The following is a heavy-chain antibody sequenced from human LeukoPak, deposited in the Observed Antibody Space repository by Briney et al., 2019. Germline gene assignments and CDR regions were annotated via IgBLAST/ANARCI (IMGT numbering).Heavy chain of an antibody. D-gene: IGHD3-3*01. CDR1: GGSFSGYY. CDR3: ARHVGYGFWSGSYYMDV. CDR2: INHSGST. J-gene: IGHJ6*03. V-gene: IGHV4-34*01. Sequence: SETLSLTCAVYGGSFSGYYWSWIRQPPGKGLEWIGEINHSGSTNYNPSLKGRVTISVDTSNNQFSLKLSSVTAADTAVYYCARHVGYGFWSGSYYMDVWGKGTTVTVSS.